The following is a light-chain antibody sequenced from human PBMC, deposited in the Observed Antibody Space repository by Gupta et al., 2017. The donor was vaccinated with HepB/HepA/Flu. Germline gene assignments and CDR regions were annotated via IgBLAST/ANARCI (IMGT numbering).Light chain of an antibody. CDR2: GAS. J-gene: IGKJ5*01. Sequence: DIVMTQSPATLPVSPGERATLSCRASETLSSNLAWYQQKPGQAPRLLIYGASTRATGIPARFSGSGSWREFTLTISSLQSEDFAVYYCQQYINWLPITFGQGTRLEIK. CDR1: ETLSSN. V-gene: IGKV3-15*01. CDR3: QQYINWLPIT.